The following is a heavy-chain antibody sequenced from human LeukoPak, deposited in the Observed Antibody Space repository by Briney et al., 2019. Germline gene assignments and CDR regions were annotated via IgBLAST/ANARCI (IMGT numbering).Heavy chain of an antibody. D-gene: IGHD2-15*01. J-gene: IGHJ4*02. CDR1: GFTFSSYE. Sequence: GGSLRLSCAASGFTFSSYEMNWVRQAPGKGLEWVSYISSSGSTIYYADSVKGRFTISRDNAKNSLYLQMNSLRAEDTAVYYCARDFGYCSGGSCYLPFDYWGQGALVTVSS. CDR3: ARDFGYCSGGSCYLPFDY. CDR2: ISSSGSTI. V-gene: IGHV3-48*03.